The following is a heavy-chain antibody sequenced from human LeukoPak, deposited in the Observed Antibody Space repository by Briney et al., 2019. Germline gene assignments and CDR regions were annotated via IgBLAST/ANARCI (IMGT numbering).Heavy chain of an antibody. V-gene: IGHV3-9*03. CDR3: AKDIVRGDYSYMGIDY. CDR1: GFTFDDYA. D-gene: IGHD5-18*01. Sequence: PGGSLRLSCAASGFTFDDYAMHWVRQAPGKGLEWVSGFSWNSGSIGYADSVKGRFTISRDNAKNSLYLQMNSLRAEDMALYYCAKDIVRGDYSYMGIDYWGQGTLVTVSS. J-gene: IGHJ4*02. CDR2: FSWNSGSI.